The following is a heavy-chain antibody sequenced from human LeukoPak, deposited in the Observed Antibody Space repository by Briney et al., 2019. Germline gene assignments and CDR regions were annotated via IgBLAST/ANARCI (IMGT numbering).Heavy chain of an antibody. CDR1: GFTFSSYY. CDR3: ARTRYCSGGSCYSLYYYFVMDV. D-gene: IGHD2-15*01. Sequence: GGSLRLSCAASGFTFSSYYMSWVRQAPGKGLEWVANINQDGSDKYYVDSVKGRFTISRDNAKNSLYLQMNSLRAEDTAVYYCARTRYCSGGSCYSLYYYFVMDVWGEETTDTVPS. CDR2: INQDGSDK. V-gene: IGHV3-7*01. J-gene: IGHJ6*04.